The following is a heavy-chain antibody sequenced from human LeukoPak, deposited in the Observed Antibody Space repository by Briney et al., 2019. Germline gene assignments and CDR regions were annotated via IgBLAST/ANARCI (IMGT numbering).Heavy chain of an antibody. CDR2: IYYSGST. D-gene: IGHD3-22*01. V-gene: IGHV4-39*07. CDR1: GGSISSSSYY. J-gene: IGHJ3*02. CDR3: ARVFYYSSSGETALDI. Sequence: PSETLSLTCTVSGGSISSSSYYWGWIRQPPGKGLEWIGSIYYSGSTYYNPSLKSRVTISVDTSKNQFSLKLSSVTAADTAVYYCARVFYYSSSGETALDIWGQGTTVTVSS.